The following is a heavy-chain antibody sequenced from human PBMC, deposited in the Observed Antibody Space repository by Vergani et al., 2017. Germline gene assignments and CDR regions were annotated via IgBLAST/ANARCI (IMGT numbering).Heavy chain of an antibody. CDR1: GGSFSGYY. V-gene: IGHV4-34*01. J-gene: IGHJ4*02. D-gene: IGHD2-2*01. CDR3: ARGKRIGVVPAAIQPPDD. Sequence: QVQLQQWGAGLLKPSETLSLTCAVYGGSFSGYYWSWIRQPPGKGLEWIGEINHSGSTNYNPSLKSRVTISVDTSKNQFSLKLSSVTAADTAVYYCARGKRIGVVPAAIQPPDDWGQGTLVTVSS. CDR2: INHSGST.